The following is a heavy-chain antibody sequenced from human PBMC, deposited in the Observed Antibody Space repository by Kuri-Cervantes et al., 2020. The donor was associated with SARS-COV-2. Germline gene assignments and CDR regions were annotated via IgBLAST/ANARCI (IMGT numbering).Heavy chain of an antibody. V-gene: IGHV1-69*13. J-gene: IGHJ6*03. D-gene: IGHD3-10*01. CDR3: ARESLGSGTLSGFYYMDV. CDR1: GGTFSSYA. Sequence: SVKVSCKASGGTFSSYAISWVRQAPGQGLEWMGGIIPVFGIANYSQKFQGRVTITANESTSTAYMELSSLRSEDTAVFYCARESLGSGTLSGFYYMDVWGKGTTVTVSS. CDR2: IIPVFGIA.